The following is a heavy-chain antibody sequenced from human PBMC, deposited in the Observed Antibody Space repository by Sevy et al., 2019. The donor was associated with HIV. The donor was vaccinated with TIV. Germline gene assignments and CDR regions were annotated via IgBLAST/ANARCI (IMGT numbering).Heavy chain of an antibody. D-gene: IGHD6-13*01. CDR3: AKGGYSSSWYYGMDV. J-gene: IGHJ6*02. V-gene: IGHV3-23*01. CDR1: GFTFSSYA. Sequence: GGSLRLSCAASGFTFSSYAMSWVRQAPGKGLEWVSAISGSGGSTYYADSVKGRFTISRDNSKNTLYLQMNSLRAEDMAVYYCAKGGYSSSWYYGMDVWGQGTTVTVSS. CDR2: ISGSGGST.